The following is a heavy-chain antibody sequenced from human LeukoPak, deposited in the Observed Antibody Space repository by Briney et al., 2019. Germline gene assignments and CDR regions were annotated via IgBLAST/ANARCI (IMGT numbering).Heavy chain of an antibody. V-gene: IGHV3-48*03. D-gene: IGHD3/OR15-3a*01. Sequence: GGSLRLSCAASGFSFSDYEMNWVRQAPGKGLEWLSYIGFSVSTIHYADSVKGRLTISRDNAEKTLYLQMNSLRAEDTAVYYCARDGGRLADFYFDSWGQGCLVTVSS. CDR1: GFSFSDYE. J-gene: IGHJ4*02. CDR2: IGFSVSTI. CDR3: ARDGGRLADFYFDS.